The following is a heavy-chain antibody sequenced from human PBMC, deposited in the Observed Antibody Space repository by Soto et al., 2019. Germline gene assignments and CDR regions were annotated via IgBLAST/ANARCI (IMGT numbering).Heavy chain of an antibody. Sequence: QLQLQESGSGLVKPAQTLSLTCAVSGGSISSGGYSWSWIRQPPGKGLEWIGYIYHSGSTYYNPSLKSRVTISVDRSKNQFSLKLSSVTAADTAVYYCARSFPGDYPHFDYWGQGTLVTVSS. D-gene: IGHD4-17*01. CDR3: ARSFPGDYPHFDY. V-gene: IGHV4-30-2*01. CDR2: IYHSGST. J-gene: IGHJ4*02. CDR1: GGSISSGGYS.